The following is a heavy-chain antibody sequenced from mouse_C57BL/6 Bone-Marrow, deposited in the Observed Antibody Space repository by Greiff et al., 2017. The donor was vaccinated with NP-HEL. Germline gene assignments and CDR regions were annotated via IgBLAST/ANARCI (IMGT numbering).Heavy chain of an antibody. CDR3: ARYGSSHWYFDV. V-gene: IGHV1-69*01. J-gene: IGHJ1*03. CDR2: IDPSASYT. D-gene: IGHD1-1*01. Sequence: PGQGLEWIGEIDPSASYTNYNQKFKGKSTLTVDKSSSTAYMQLSSLTSEDSAVYYCARYGSSHWYFDVWGTGTTVTVSS.